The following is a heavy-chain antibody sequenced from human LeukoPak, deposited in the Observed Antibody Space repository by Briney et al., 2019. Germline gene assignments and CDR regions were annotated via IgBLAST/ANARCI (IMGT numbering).Heavy chain of an antibody. D-gene: IGHD3-22*01. Sequence: GGSLRLSCTASGFTFGDYAMSWVRQAPGKGLEWVGFIRSKASGGTTEYAASVKGRFTISRDDSKSIAYLQMNSPKTEDTAVYSCTRSGYYDIPFDYWGQGTLVTVSS. CDR2: IRSKASGGTT. CDR1: GFTFGDYA. J-gene: IGHJ4*02. CDR3: TRSGYYDIPFDY. V-gene: IGHV3-49*04.